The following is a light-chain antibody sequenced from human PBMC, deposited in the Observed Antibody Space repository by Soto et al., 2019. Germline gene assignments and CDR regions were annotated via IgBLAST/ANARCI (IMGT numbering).Light chain of an antibody. Sequence: QSVLTQPPSVSGAPGQRVTISCTGSNSNIGAGYDVHWYQQLPGTAPKLLICANSNRPSGVPDRFSGSKSGTSASLAITGLQAEDEADYYCQSYDSSLSGSVFGGGTKLTVL. CDR1: NSNIGAGYD. CDR3: QSYDSSLSGSV. J-gene: IGLJ2*01. V-gene: IGLV1-40*01. CDR2: ANS.